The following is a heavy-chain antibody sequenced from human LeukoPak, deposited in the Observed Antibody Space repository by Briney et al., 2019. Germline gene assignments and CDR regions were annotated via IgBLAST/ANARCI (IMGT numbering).Heavy chain of an antibody. CDR3: ARERGYSYGSQRKNDY. D-gene: IGHD5-18*01. J-gene: IGHJ4*02. Sequence: SETLSLTCAVYGGSFSGYYRSWIRQPPGKGLEWIGEINHSGSTNYNPSLKSRVTISVDTSKNQFSLKLSSVTAADTAVYYCARERGYSYGSQRKNDYWGQGTLVTVSS. V-gene: IGHV4-34*01. CDR2: INHSGST. CDR1: GGSFSGYY.